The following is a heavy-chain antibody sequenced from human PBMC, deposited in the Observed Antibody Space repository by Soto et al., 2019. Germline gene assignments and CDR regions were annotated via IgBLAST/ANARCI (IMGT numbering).Heavy chain of an antibody. D-gene: IGHD3-22*01. Sequence: GGSLRLSCAASGFTFTRHWMSWVRQAPGKGLEWVANIKEDGSEKYYVVSMKGRFTISRDNAKNSLYLQMNSLRAEDTAMYYCARDRHYSDSSGYYPRGAFDIWGQGTMVTVSS. V-gene: IGHV3-7*03. CDR1: GFTFTRHW. J-gene: IGHJ3*02. CDR2: IKEDGSEK. CDR3: ARDRHYSDSSGYYPRGAFDI.